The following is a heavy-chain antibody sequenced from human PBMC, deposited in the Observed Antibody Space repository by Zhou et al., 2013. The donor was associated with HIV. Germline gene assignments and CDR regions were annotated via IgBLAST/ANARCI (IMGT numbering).Heavy chain of an antibody. CDR1: GYLFSDSH. CDR2: INSKSGGT. CDR3: VRDWRTWVGVVTS. V-gene: IGHV1-2*02. Sequence: QVQLVQSGAEVKKPGASVTVSCKGSGYLFSDSHMHWVRQAPGQGPEWMGWINSKSGGTRFAQKFQGRVTLTRDTSISTAYMELNWLTTDDTAVYYCVRDWRTWVGVVTSWGQGTLVTVSS. J-gene: IGHJ4*02. D-gene: IGHD1-26*01.